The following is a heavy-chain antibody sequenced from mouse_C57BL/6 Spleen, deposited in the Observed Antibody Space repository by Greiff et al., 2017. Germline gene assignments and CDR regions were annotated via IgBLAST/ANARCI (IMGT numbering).Heavy chain of an antibody. CDR2: INYDGSST. CDR3: ARGTTVVGPAHVDV. J-gene: IGHJ1*03. CDR1: GFTFSDYY. D-gene: IGHD1-1*01. V-gene: IGHV5-16*01. Sequence: EVMLVESEGGLVQPGSSMKLSCTASGFTFSDYYMAWVRQVPEKGLEWVANINYDGSSTYYLDSLKSRFIISRDNAKNILYLQMSSLKSEDTATYYCARGTTVVGPAHVDVWGTGTTVTVSS.